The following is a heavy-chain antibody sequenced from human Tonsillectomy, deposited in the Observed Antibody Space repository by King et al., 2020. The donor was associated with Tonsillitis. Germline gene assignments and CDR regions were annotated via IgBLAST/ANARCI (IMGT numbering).Heavy chain of an antibody. D-gene: IGHD1-26*01. V-gene: IGHV1-2*02. Sequence: QLVQSGAEVKKPGASVKVSCKASGYTFTGYYIHWVRQAPGQGLEWMGWINPNSGGTDYAQKFQGRVTMTRDTFITTAYMDLSRLRSDDTALYYCARARGGSYLFAYWGREPWSPSPQ. CDR2: INPNSGGT. CDR1: GYTFTGYY. J-gene: IGHJ4*02. CDR3: ARARGGSYLFAY.